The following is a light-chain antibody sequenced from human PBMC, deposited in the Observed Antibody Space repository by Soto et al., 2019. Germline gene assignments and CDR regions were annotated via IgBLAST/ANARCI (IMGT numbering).Light chain of an antibody. CDR2: GVS. CDR3: QQYGTSPWA. Sequence: PGDRAILSCRASQTVSNRFLAWYQQKLGQAPRLLIYGVSSRAAGIPDRFSGSGSGTDFTLTISRLEPEDFAVYYCQQYGTSPWAFGQGTKVEIK. CDR1: QTVSNRF. V-gene: IGKV3-20*01. J-gene: IGKJ1*01.